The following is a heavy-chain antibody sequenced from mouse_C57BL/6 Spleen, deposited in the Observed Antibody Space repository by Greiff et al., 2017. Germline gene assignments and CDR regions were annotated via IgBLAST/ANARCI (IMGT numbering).Heavy chain of an antibody. D-gene: IGHD6-1*01. CDR1: GFTFSDYG. CDR2: ISSGSSTI. CDR3: ARDASYAMDY. Sequence: EVKLVESGGGLVKPGGSLKLSCAASGFTFSDYGMHWVRQAPEKGLEWVAYISSGSSTIYYADTVKGRFTISRDNAKNTLFLQMTSLRSENTAMYYCARDASYAMDYWGQGTSVTVSS. J-gene: IGHJ4*01. V-gene: IGHV5-17*01.